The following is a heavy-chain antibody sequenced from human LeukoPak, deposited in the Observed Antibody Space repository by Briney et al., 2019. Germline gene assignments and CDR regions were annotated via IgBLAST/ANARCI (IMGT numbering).Heavy chain of an antibody. CDR3: ARGLRLGINWFDP. CDR2: IYYSGST. Sequence: SETLSLTCTVSGYSINSGYYWSWIRQPPGKRLEWIGSIYYSGSTYSNPTLKSRVTISVDTSKNQFSLKLSSVTAADTAVYYCARGLRLGINWFDPWGQGTLVTVSS. J-gene: IGHJ5*02. CDR1: GYSINSGYY. V-gene: IGHV4-38-2*02. D-gene: IGHD5/OR15-5a*01.